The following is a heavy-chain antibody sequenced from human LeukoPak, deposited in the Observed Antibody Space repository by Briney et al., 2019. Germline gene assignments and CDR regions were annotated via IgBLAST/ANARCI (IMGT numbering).Heavy chain of an antibody. V-gene: IGHV5-51*01. J-gene: IGHJ4*02. D-gene: IGHD2-8*02. CDR3: AREGSTGGYYDY. CDR1: GYSFTTYW. Sequence: GESLKISCKGSGYSFTTYWTAWVRQMPGKGLEWMGIIYPGDSDTRYSPSLQGQVTISVDKSITTAYLQWSSLKASDSAMYYCAREGSTGGYYDYWGQGTLVTVSS. CDR2: IYPGDSDT.